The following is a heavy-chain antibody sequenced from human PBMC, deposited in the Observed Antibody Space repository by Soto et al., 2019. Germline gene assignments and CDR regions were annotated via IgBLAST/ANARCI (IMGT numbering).Heavy chain of an antibody. CDR2: IKSKTDAGTT. CDR1: GFSFTNAW. V-gene: IGHV3-15*07. D-gene: IGHD1-26*01. Sequence: GGSLRLSCAASGFSFTNAWMNWVRQAPGKGLEWVGRIKSKTDAGTTDYAAPVKGRFTISRDDSKNTLYLQMNSLRTEDTAVYYCTTDLVVPTGWGQGTPVTVSS. J-gene: IGHJ4*02. CDR3: TTDLVVPTG.